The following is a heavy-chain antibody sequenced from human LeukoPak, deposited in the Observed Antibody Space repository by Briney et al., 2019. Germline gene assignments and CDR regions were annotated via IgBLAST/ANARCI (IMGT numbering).Heavy chain of an antibody. D-gene: IGHD5-24*01. J-gene: IGHJ4*02. CDR3: ARGDLNGWLQEQDFFDY. CDR2: SIPFFDTA. V-gene: IGHV1-69*06. Sequence: GASVKVSCKASGGTFSTSTINWVRQAPGQGLEWMGGSIPFFDTANYAQMFQGRVTITADKSTNTAYMELSSLRSEDTAVYYCARGDLNGWLQEQDFFDYWGQGTLVTV. CDR1: GGTFSTST.